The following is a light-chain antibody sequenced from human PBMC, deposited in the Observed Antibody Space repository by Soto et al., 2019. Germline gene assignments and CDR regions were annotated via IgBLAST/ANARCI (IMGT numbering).Light chain of an antibody. CDR2: GAS. CDR1: QSVSSN. CDR3: QQYNDWHQT. Sequence: EIVMTQSPGTLSLSPGERATLSCRASQSVSSNLAWYQQIPGQAPRLLIYGASTRATGIPARFSGSGSGTEFTLAISSLQSEDFAVYYCQQYNDWHQTFGLGTKVEIK. J-gene: IGKJ1*01. V-gene: IGKV3-15*01.